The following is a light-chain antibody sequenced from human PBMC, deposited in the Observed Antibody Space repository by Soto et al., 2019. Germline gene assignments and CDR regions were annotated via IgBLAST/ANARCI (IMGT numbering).Light chain of an antibody. J-gene: IGKJ3*01. V-gene: IGKV3-15*01. Sequence: EIVMTQSPGTLSVSPGARATLSCRASQNIRSNLAWYQQKPGQAPRLLIYETSTRAPGIPARFSGSGSGTEFTLTISSLQSEDFAVYHCQQYNNWPPFTFGPGTKVDIK. CDR3: QQYNNWPPFT. CDR2: ETS. CDR1: QNIRSN.